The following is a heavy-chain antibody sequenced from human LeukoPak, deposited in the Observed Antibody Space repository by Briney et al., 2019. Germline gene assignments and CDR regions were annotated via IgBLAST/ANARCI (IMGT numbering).Heavy chain of an antibody. D-gene: IGHD3-10*01. CDR2: IFTSGIT. CDR1: GGSISIYY. CDR3: ARESSGSYYNPLGYMDV. Sequence: SDTLSLTCTVSGGSISIYYWNWIRQPAGKGLEWIGRIFTSGITNYNPSLKSRVTMSVDTSKNQFSLNLSSVTAAYTAVYYCARESSGSYYNPLGYMDVWGKGTTVTVSS. J-gene: IGHJ6*03. V-gene: IGHV4-4*07.